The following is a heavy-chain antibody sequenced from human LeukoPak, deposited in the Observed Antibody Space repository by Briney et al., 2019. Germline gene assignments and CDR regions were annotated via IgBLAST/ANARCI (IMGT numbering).Heavy chain of an antibody. J-gene: IGHJ3*02. CDR1: GFSHSSNY. D-gene: IGHD3-10*01. CDR2: IYSGGST. V-gene: IGHV3-53*01. Sequence: GGSLRHFHAASGFSHSSNYMSWVRPAPGKGLEWVSVIYSGGSTYYADSVKGRFTISRDNSKNTLYLQVNSLRDEDTAVYYCARAGGLLWFGEVLESSDAFHIWGQGTMVTVSS. CDR3: ARAGGLLWFGEVLESSDAFHI.